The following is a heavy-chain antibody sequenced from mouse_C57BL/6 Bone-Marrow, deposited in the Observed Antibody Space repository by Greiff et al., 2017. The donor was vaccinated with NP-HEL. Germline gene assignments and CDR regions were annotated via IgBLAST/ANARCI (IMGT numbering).Heavy chain of an antibody. J-gene: IGHJ3*01. CDR2: ISSGGSYT. V-gene: IGHV5-6*02. CDR3: ARRRSFAY. CDR1: GFTFSSYG. Sequence: EVMLVESGGDLVKPGGSLKLSCAASGFTFSSYGMSWVRQTPDKRLEWVATISSGGSYTYYPDSVKGRFTISRDNAKNTLYLQMSSLKAEDTAMYYCARRRSFAYWGQGTLVTVSA.